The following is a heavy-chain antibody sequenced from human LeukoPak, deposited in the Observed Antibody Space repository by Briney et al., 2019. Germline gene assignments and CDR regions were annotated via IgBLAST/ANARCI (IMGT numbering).Heavy chain of an antibody. CDR1: GVSFKTAW. Sequence: PGGSLRLSCDASGVSFKTAWMTWVRQAPGKGLEWIGRLKSEYSGGAADLAAPVQGRFSISRDESKNTLYLQMNSLKTEDTAVYYCTSGGHYFDPWGQGTLVTVSS. CDR2: LKSEYSGGAA. V-gene: IGHV3-15*01. CDR3: TSGGHYFDP. D-gene: IGHD1-26*01. J-gene: IGHJ5*02.